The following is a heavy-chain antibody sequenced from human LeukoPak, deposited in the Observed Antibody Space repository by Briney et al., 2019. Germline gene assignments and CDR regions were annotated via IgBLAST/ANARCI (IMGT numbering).Heavy chain of an antibody. CDR2: IYSGGST. CDR3: ARSRRYCSSTSCPLFAY. D-gene: IGHD2-2*01. Sequence: PGGSLRLSCAASGFTVSSNYMSWVRQAPGKGLEWVSVIYSGGSTYYADSVKGRFTISRDNSKNTLYLQMNSLRAEDTAVYYCARSRRYCSSTSCPLFAYWGQGTLVTVSS. CDR1: GFTVSSNY. V-gene: IGHV3-53*05. J-gene: IGHJ4*02.